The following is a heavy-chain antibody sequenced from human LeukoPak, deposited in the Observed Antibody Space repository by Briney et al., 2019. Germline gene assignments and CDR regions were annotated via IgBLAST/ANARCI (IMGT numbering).Heavy chain of an antibody. V-gene: IGHV4-34*01. CDR3: ARLRDSNPHFDY. Sequence: SETLSLTCAVYGGSFSGYYWSWIHQPPGKGLEWIGEINHSGSTNYNPSLKSRVTISVDTSKNQFSLKLSSVTAADTAVYYCARLRDSNPHFDYWGQGTLVTVSS. J-gene: IGHJ4*02. CDR1: GGSFSGYY. D-gene: IGHD4-11*01. CDR2: INHSGST.